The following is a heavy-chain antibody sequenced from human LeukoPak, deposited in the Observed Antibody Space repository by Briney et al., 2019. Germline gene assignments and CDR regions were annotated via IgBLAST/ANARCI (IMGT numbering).Heavy chain of an antibody. J-gene: IGHJ5*02. V-gene: IGHV4-4*09. CDR2: IYTSGST. D-gene: IGHD6-13*01. Sequence: SETLSLTCTVSGGSISSYYRSWIRQPPGKGLEWIGYIYTSGSTNYNPSLKSRVTISVDTSKNQFSLKLSSVTAADTAVYYCARRAAAGLNWFDPWGQGTLVTVSS. CDR3: ARRAAAGLNWFDP. CDR1: GGSISSYY.